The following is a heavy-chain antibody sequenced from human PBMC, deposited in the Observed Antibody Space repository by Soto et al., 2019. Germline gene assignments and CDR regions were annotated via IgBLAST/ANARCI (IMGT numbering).Heavy chain of an antibody. V-gene: IGHV3-23*01. D-gene: IGHD2-2*01. CDR1: GFTFSSYA. J-gene: IGHJ6*02. Sequence: EVQLLESGGGLVQPGGSLRLSCAASGFTFSSYAMSWVRQAPGKGLEWVSAISGRDGSTYYADSVKGRFTISRDNSKNTLYLQMNSLRAEDTAVYYCAKGQVVPAAHYSYYGMDVWGQGTTVTVSS. CDR2: ISGRDGST. CDR3: AKGQVVPAAHYSYYGMDV.